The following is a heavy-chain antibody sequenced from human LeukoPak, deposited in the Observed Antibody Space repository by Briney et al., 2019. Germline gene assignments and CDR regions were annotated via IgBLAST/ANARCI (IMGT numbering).Heavy chain of an antibody. D-gene: IGHD3-9*01. Sequence: GPTVKVSCKASGGTFSSYAISWVRQAPGQGLEWMGGIIPIFGTANYAQKFQGRVTITADESTSTAYMELSSLRSEDTAVYYCARGDILTGYFSNLDYWGQGALVAVSS. J-gene: IGHJ4*02. V-gene: IGHV1-69*13. CDR3: ARGDILTGYFSNLDY. CDR2: IIPIFGTA. CDR1: GGTFSSYA.